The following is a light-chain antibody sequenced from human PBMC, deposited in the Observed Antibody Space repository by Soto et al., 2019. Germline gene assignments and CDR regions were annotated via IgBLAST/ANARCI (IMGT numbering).Light chain of an antibody. CDR3: QHYGDSPWT. J-gene: IGKJ1*01. Sequence: EIVLTQFPAALSVSPGERATLSCRASQSVSSSNLAWYQQKRGQSPRVIIYGGYTRAAGIPDRFSGSGSGPDFTLTISRLEPEDFAVYFCQHYGDSPWTFGQGTKVDIK. CDR1: QSVSSSN. CDR2: GGY. V-gene: IGKV3-20*01.